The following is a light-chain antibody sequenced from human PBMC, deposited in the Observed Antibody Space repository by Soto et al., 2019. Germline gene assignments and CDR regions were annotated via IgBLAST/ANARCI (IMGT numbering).Light chain of an antibody. V-gene: IGKV1-5*01. Sequence: DIQMTQSPSTLSASVGGRVTITCRASQSIGTWLAWYQQKPGKAPKLLIYDASSLERGVPSRFSGGGSGTEFTLTITSLQPDDFGTYYCQQYNSRRTFGQGTKVDIK. CDR3: QQYNSRRT. J-gene: IGKJ1*01. CDR1: QSIGTW. CDR2: DAS.